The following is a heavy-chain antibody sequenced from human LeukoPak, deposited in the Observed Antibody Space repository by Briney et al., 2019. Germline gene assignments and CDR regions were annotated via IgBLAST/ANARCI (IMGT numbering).Heavy chain of an antibody. CDR2: ISGSGGST. CDR1: GFTFSSYA. V-gene: IGHV3-23*01. J-gene: IGHJ4*02. CDR3: AKGDRSVKGELLHYFDY. D-gene: IGHD1-26*01. Sequence: QAGGSLTLSCAASGFTFSSYAMNWVRQAPGKGLEWVSAISGSGGSTYYADSVKGRFTISRDNSKNTLYLQMNSLRAEDTAVYYCAKGDRSVKGELLHYFDYWGQGTLVTVSS.